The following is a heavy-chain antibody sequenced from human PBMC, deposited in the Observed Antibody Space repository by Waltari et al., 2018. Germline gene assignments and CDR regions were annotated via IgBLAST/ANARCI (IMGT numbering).Heavy chain of an antibody. CDR2: VHRTGRT. CDR3: ARDRGRGLYLDS. Sequence: QLQLHQSGPGLVKPSESLSLTCVVSGDSMSGSDFWSWVRQSQRKGLEWIGQVHRTGRTNYNPSLAGRVTVSIDTSNKQFSLTVSSPTAADMAIYYCARDRGRGLYLDSWGQGTLVTVSP. D-gene: IGHD2-15*01. V-gene: IGHV4-4*02. J-gene: IGHJ4*02. CDR1: GDSMSGSDF.